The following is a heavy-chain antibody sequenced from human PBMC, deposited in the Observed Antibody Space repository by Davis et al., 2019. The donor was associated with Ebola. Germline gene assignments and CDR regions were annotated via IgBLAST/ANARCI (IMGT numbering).Heavy chain of an antibody. CDR3: AKGKDTAMVYVPHDY. D-gene: IGHD5-18*01. CDR2: ISYDGSNK. CDR1: GFTFSSYG. V-gene: IGHV3-30*18. Sequence: PGGSLRLSCAAPGFTFSSYGMHWVRQAPGKGLEWVAVISYDGSNKYYADSVKGRFTISRDNSKNTLYLQMNSLRAEDTAVYYCAKGKDTAMVYVPHDYWGQGTLVTVSS. J-gene: IGHJ4*02.